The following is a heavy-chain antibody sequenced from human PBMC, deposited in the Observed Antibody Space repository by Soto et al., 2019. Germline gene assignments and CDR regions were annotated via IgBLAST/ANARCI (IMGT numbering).Heavy chain of an antibody. J-gene: IGHJ6*02. D-gene: IGHD1-26*01. CDR2: IYYSGDT. Sequence: PSETLSLTCTVSGGSIISGDYYWSWIRQRPGRGRGWIGYIYYSGDTSYNPPLKSRVTNSIDTSKNQFSLELSSVTAADTAFYYSAREWALLIGGNYDYYSAIEVRGQRTTVT. V-gene: IGHV4-30-4*08. CDR3: AREWALLIGGNYDYYSAIEV. CDR1: GGSIISGDYY.